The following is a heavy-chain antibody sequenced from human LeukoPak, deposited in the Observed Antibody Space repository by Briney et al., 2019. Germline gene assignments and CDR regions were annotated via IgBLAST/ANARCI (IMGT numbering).Heavy chain of an antibody. CDR3: AKLWGYGSSWYNFDY. J-gene: IGHJ4*02. CDR1: GFTFDDYA. Sequence: GGSLRLSCAASGFTFDDYAMHWVRQAPGKGLESVSGTSWNSGSIGYADSVKGRFTISRDNAKNSLYLQMNSLRAEDTTLYYCAKLWGYGSSWYNFDYWGQGTLVTVSS. CDR2: TSWNSGSI. V-gene: IGHV3-9*01. D-gene: IGHD6-13*01.